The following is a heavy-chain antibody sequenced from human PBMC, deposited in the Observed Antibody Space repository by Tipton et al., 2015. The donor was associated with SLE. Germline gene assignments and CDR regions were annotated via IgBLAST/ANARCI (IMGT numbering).Heavy chain of an antibody. CDR1: GFTFSSYA. Sequence: SLRLSCAASGFTFSSYAMHWVRQAPGKGLEWVAVISYDGSNKYYADSVKGRFTISRDNSKNTLYLQMNSLRAEDTAVYYCAGVRSAAAAFDYWGQGTLVTVSS. CDR2: ISYDGSNK. J-gene: IGHJ4*02. V-gene: IGHV3-30*04. D-gene: IGHD6-13*01. CDR3: AGVRSAAAAFDY.